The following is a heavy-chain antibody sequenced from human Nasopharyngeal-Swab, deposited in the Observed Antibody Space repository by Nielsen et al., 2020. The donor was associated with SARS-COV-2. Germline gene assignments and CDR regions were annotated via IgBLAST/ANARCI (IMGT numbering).Heavy chain of an antibody. CDR1: GFSLNTGGVG. CDR3: AHKKNWNFDY. CDR2: VYGDDGK. V-gene: IGHV2-5*02. D-gene: IGHD1-1*01. J-gene: IGHJ4*02. Sequence: SGPTLVKPTQTLTLTCTFSGFSLNTGGVGVGWIRQPPGKALEWLALVYGDDGKTYSPSLQSSLTITKDTSKNQVALTMTNVDPVDTATYYCAHKKNWNFDYWGQGILVTVSS.